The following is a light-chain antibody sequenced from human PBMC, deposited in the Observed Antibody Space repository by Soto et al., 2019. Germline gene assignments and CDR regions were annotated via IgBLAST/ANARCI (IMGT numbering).Light chain of an antibody. CDR2: DVT. J-gene: IGLJ3*02. CDR1: TNDIGAYNF. Sequence: QSVLTQPRSVSGSPGQSVTISCTGTTNDIGAYNFVSWYQQHPGKAPKLIIYDVTARPSGVPDRFSASKSGTTASLTISGLQGEDEADYYCFSYAGSRVFGGGTKLTVL. CDR3: FSYAGSRV. V-gene: IGLV2-11*01.